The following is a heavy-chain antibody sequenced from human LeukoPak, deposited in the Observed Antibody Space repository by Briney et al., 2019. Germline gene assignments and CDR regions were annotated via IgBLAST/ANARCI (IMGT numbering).Heavy chain of an antibody. CDR2: IYPGYADT. V-gene: IGHV5-51*01. J-gene: IGHJ4*02. CDR3: ASRHFINDSSGYYLWYFDY. Sequence: ASVKISCKGSGYSFTSYWIGWVRQMPGKGPEWMGIIYPGYADTRYSPSFQGQVTMSADKSISTAYLQWSSLKVSDTAMYYWASRHFINDSSGYYLWYFDYWGQGTLVTVSS. CDR1: GYSFTSYW. D-gene: IGHD3-22*01.